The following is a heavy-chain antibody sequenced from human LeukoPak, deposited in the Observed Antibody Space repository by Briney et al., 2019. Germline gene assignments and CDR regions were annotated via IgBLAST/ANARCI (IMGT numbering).Heavy chain of an antibody. CDR3: ARAPLSSSWNYYYGMDV. CDR2: INHSGGT. J-gene: IGHJ6*02. D-gene: IGHD6-13*01. CDR1: GGSFSGYY. Sequence: SETLSLTCAVYGGSFSGYYWSWIRQPPGKGLEWIGEINHSGGTNYNPSLKSRVTISVDTSKNQFSLKLSSVTAADTAVYYCARAPLSSSWNYYYGMDVWGQGTTVTVSS. V-gene: IGHV4-34*01.